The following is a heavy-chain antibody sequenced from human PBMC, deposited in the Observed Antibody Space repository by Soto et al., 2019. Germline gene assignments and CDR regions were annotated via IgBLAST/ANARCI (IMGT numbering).Heavy chain of an antibody. J-gene: IGHJ5*02. CDR2: IYWDDDK. D-gene: IGHD1-7*01. CDR3: VRQITGTTFDNWFDP. Sequence: SGPTLVNPTQTLTLTCTFSGFSLSTRGEGVGWIRQPPGKALEWLALIYWDDDKRYSPSLKSRLTITKDISKNQVVLTMTNMDPVDTATYYCVRQITGTTFDNWFDPWGQGTLVTVSS. V-gene: IGHV2-5*02. CDR1: GFSLSTRGEG.